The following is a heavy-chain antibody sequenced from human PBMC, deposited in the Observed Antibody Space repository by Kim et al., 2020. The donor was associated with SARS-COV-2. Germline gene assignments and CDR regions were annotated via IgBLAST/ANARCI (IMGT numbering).Heavy chain of an antibody. Sequence: GGSLRLSCAASGFNFGYYAMNWVRQPLGKGLEWVSVISGNGDSIFYTDSVKGRFTISRDNSKNTLYLQMNSLRAEDTAVYYCAKDNGRYSDTGGYYRYWGQGTLVTVSS. CDR3: AKDNGRYSDTGGYYRY. D-gene: IGHD3-22*01. CDR2: ISGNGDSI. V-gene: IGHV3-23*01. CDR1: GFNFGYYA. J-gene: IGHJ4*02.